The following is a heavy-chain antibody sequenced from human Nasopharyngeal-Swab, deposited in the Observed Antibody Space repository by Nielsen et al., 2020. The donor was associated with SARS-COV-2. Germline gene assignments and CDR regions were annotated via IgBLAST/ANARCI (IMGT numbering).Heavy chain of an antibody. CDR3: ARRSLRAVSGGMDV. Sequence: ETLSLTCTVSGGFISNYYWSWIRQPPGKGLEWIGDIHDSGNTNYNPSLKSRVTISVDTSKNQFSLKLTSVTAADTAVYYCARRSLRAVSGGMDVWGQGTTVTVSS. CDR2: IHDSGNT. V-gene: IGHV4-59*08. D-gene: IGHD6-19*01. J-gene: IGHJ6*02. CDR1: GGFISNYY.